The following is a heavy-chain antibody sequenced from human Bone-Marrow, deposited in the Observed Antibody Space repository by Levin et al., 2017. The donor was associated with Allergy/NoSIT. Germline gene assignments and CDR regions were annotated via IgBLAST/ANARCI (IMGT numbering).Heavy chain of an antibody. Sequence: SQTLSLTCTVFGGSISSGDYYWSWIRQPPGKGLEWVGSISYSGSTYYSSSLKSRLTISLDTSNNHFSLKLTSVTAADTAVYYCASLLWFGEANWFDPWGQGTLVTVSA. CDR1: GGSISSGDYY. J-gene: IGHJ5*02. V-gene: IGHV4-30-4*01. D-gene: IGHD3-10*01. CDR2: ISYSGST. CDR3: ASLLWFGEANWFDP.